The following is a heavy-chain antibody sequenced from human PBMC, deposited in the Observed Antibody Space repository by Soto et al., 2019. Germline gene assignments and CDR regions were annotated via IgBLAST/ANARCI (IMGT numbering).Heavy chain of an antibody. V-gene: IGHV3-13*01. CDR3: VVVVAAGGCYYGMDV. D-gene: IGHD2-15*01. J-gene: IGHJ6*02. Sequence: EVQLVESGGGLVQPGGSLRLSCAASGFTFISYDMHWFRQATGKGLEWVSAIGTAGDTYYPGSVKGRFTISRENAKNSLYLQMNSLRAEDTAVYYCVVVVAAGGCYYGMDVWGQGTTVTVSS. CDR2: IGTAGDT. CDR1: GFTFISYD.